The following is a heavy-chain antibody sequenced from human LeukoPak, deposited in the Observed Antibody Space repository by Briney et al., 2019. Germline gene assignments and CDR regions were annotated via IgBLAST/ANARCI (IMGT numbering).Heavy chain of an antibody. J-gene: IGHJ4*02. Sequence: GGSLRLSCAASGFTFSSCGFNWVRQAPGKGPEWVSSIGPTGTDRYYADSVRGRFTISRDNAKNSMYLQMDSLRDEDTAVYYCATETIGRHYDYWGQGTLLTVSS. CDR1: GFTFSSCG. CDR3: ATETIGRHYDY. D-gene: IGHD1-14*01. CDR2: IGPTGTDR. V-gene: IGHV3-21*01.